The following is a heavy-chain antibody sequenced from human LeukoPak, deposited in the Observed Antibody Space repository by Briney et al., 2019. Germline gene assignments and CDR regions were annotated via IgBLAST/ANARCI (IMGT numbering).Heavy chain of an antibody. J-gene: IGHJ1*01. D-gene: IGHD4-11*01. CDR1: GFIFSNCW. CDR3: ATYSTRNAREFQS. V-gene: IGHV3-7*01. CDR2: NKTDASEK. Sequence: PGGSLRLSCEASGFIFSNCWMTWVRQAPGKGLEWVADNKTDASEKYYADSVKGRFTISRDNAKMSLYVQMNSLRVEDTAVYYCATYSTRNAREFQSWGQGTLVTVSS.